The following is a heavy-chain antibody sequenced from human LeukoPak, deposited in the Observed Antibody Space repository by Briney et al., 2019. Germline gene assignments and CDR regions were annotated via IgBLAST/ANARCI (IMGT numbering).Heavy chain of an antibody. Sequence: SETLSLTCTVSGGSISSGGYYWSWIRQHPGKGLEWIGYIYYSGSTYYNPSLKSRVTISVDTSKNQFSLKLSSVTAADTAVYYCARSRAMVRGVAAGFDFDYWGQGTLVTVSS. CDR3: ARSRAMVRGVAAGFDFDY. D-gene: IGHD3-10*01. CDR1: GGSISSGGYY. J-gene: IGHJ4*02. V-gene: IGHV4-31*03. CDR2: IYYSGST.